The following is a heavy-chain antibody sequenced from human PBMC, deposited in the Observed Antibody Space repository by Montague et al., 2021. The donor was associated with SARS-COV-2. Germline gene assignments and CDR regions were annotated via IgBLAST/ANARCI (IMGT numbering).Heavy chain of an antibody. J-gene: IGHJ4*02. V-gene: IGHV4-39*01. CDR1: GASISSSSYY. D-gene: IGHD3-22*01. CDR2: ISYTGST. CDR3: ARQYYYDNLGFPAYDY. Sequence: SETLSLTCTVSGASISSSSYYWGWIRQPPGRGLEWIGSISYTGSTYYNPSLESRVTISVDTSKNQFSLKLSSVTVADTAVYYCARQYYYDNLGFPAYDYWGRGTLVTVSS.